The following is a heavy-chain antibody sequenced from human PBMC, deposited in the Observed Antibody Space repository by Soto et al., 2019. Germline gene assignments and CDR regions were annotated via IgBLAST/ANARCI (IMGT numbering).Heavy chain of an antibody. J-gene: IGHJ4*02. CDR3: ARDKITALFDY. Sequence: QVQLQQWGAGLLKPSETLSLTCAVYGGSFSGYYWTWIRQPPGTGLEWLGEINHSGSTNYNPSLKSRVTIPVGTSKIQFSLKLTSVTAADTAVYYCARDKITALFDYWGQGTLVTVSS. CDR2: INHSGST. CDR1: GGSFSGYY. V-gene: IGHV4-34*01. D-gene: IGHD3-10*01.